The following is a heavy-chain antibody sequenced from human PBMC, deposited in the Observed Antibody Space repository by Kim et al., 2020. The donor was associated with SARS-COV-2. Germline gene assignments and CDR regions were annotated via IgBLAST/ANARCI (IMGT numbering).Heavy chain of an antibody. CDR2: ISSSSSYT. CDR3: ARVNVRFLEWLLYHNYYYYGMDV. V-gene: IGHV3-11*06. D-gene: IGHD3-3*01. J-gene: IGHJ6*02. Sequence: GGSLRLSCAASGFTFSDYYMSWIRQAPGKGLEWVSYISSSSSYTNYADSVKGRFTISRDNAKNSLYLQMNSLRAEDTAVYYCARVNVRFLEWLLYHNYYYYGMDVWGQGTTVTVSS. CDR1: GFTFSDYY.